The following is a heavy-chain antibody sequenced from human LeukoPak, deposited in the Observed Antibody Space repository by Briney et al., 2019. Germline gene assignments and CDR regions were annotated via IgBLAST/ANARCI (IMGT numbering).Heavy chain of an antibody. D-gene: IGHD6-6*01. V-gene: IGHV3-53*01. Sequence: GGSLRLSCAASGFTVSSNYMSWVRQAPGKGLEWVSVIYSGGSTYYADSVKGRFTISRDNSKNTMYLQMNSLRDEDTAVFYCAKGGPFSTSSQKYFDPWGQGSLVIVS. J-gene: IGHJ5*02. CDR3: AKGGPFSTSSQKYFDP. CDR1: GFTVSSNY. CDR2: IYSGGST.